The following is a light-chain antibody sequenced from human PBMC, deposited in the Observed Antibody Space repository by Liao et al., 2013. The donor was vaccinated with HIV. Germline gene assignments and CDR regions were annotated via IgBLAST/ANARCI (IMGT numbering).Light chain of an antibody. CDR1: KLGDKY. V-gene: IGLV3-1*01. CDR2: QDS. CDR3: QVVGQQHWV. J-gene: IGLJ1*01. Sequence: SYELTQPPSVSVSPGQTASITCSGDKLGDKYACWYQQKPGQSPVLVIYQDSKRPSGIPERFSGSNSGNTATLTISGTQAMDEADYYCQVVGQQHWVFGTGTKVTVL.